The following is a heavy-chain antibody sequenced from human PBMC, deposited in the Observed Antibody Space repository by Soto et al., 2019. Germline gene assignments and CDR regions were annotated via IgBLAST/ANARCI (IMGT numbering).Heavy chain of an antibody. Sequence: EAQLVESGGGLVQPGGSLRLSCAASGFTVSTNYMSWVRQATRKGLEWVSLIYSAGGTHYADSVKGRFTISRDDSKNTQFLQMNSMGAAYTAVYYCARRGYCTGGICYAIYGLDILGQGRMVTVSS. CDR2: IYSAGGT. V-gene: IGHV3-66*01. D-gene: IGHD2-15*01. CDR3: ARRGYCTGGICYAIYGLDI. CDR1: GFTVSTNY. J-gene: IGHJ3*02.